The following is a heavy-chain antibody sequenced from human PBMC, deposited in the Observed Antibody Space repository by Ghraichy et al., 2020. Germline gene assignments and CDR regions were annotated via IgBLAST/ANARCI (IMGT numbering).Heavy chain of an antibody. CDR2: VYRGGSI. V-gene: IGHV3-53*04. J-gene: IGHJ4*02. Sequence: GGSLRLSCAASGFNVSTNYMSWVRQSPGKGLEWVSVVYRGGSIYYADAEQGRFTMSRHNSNNMVFLQMNNLRTDDTSIYYCAIESPLSGRGAYFYAAFDLWGQG. CDR3: AIESPLSGRGAYFYAAFDL. D-gene: IGHD5-24*01. CDR1: GFNVSTNY.